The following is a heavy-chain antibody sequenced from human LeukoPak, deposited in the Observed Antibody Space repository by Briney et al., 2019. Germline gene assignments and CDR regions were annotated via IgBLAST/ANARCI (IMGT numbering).Heavy chain of an antibody. D-gene: IGHD5-12*01. V-gene: IGHV3-23*01. CDR2: IANVGRT. CDR3: AKARGIVATGAFDI. J-gene: IGHJ3*02. CDR1: GFTFGSYA. Sequence: GGSLRLSCAVSGFTFGSYAMSWVRQAPGRGLEWVSGIANVGRTYYADSVKGRFTISRDNSKNTLYLQMNSLRAEDTAVYYCAKARGIVATGAFDIWGQGTMVTVSS.